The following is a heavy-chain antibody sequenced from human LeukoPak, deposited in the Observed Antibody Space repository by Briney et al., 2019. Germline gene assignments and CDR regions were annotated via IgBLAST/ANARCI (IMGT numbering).Heavy chain of an antibody. D-gene: IGHD3-16*02. Sequence: PSETLSLTCTVSGGSISSYYWSWIRQPPGKGLEWIGYIYYSGRTNYNPSLKSRVTISVDTSKNPISLKVSSVTAADTGGYYCARVQYDYVWGSYRTIDAFDIWGQGTMVTVSS. J-gene: IGHJ3*02. CDR3: ARVQYDYVWGSYRTIDAFDI. V-gene: IGHV4-59*01. CDR2: IYYSGRT. CDR1: GGSISSYY.